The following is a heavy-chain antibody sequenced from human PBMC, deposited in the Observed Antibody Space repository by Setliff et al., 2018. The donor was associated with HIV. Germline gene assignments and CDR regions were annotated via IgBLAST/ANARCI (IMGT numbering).Heavy chain of an antibody. J-gene: IGHJ4*02. CDR2: IDANTGIP. Sequence: ASVKVSCKASGYTFTSYAIHWVRQAPGQGLEWMGYIDANTGIPTYAQALSGRFVFSLDTSVTTAYLRISSLTAEDTAVYYCARDFLGDPDWSLDYWGQGTLVTVS. CDR3: ARDFLGDPDWSLDY. V-gene: IGHV7-4-1*02. CDR1: GYTFTSYA. D-gene: IGHD3-9*01.